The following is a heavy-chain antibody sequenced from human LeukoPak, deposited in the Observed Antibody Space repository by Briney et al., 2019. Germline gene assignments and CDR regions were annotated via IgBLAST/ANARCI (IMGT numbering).Heavy chain of an antibody. V-gene: IGHV4-61*02. CDR2: IYTSGST. J-gene: IGHJ3*02. CDR1: GGSISSGSYY. CDR3: ARASHYYDSSGYYVDAFDI. Sequence: SETLSLTCTVSGGSISSGSYYWSWIRQPAGKGLEWIGRIYTSGSTNYNPSLKSRVTISVDTSKNQFSLTLSSVTAADTAVYYCARASHYYDSSGYYVDAFDIWGQGTMVTVSS. D-gene: IGHD3-22*01.